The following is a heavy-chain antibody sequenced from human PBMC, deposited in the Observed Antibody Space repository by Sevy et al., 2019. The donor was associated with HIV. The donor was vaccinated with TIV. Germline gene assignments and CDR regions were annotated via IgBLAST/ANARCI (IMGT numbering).Heavy chain of an antibody. CDR3: ARVIDSTSPYGMDV. D-gene: IGHD2-2*01. CDR2: ISSSSSTI. CDR1: GFTFSSYS. J-gene: IGHJ6*02. Sequence: GGSLRLSCAASGFTFSSYSMNWVRQAPGKGLEWVSYISSSSSTIYYADSVKGRFTISRDNAKNSLYLQMNSLRDEDTAVYYCARVIDSTSPYGMDVWGQRTTVTVSS. V-gene: IGHV3-48*02.